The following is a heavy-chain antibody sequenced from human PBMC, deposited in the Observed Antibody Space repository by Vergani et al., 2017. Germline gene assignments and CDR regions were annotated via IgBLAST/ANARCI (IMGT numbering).Heavy chain of an antibody. Sequence: EVPLVQSGAEVKTPGESLKISCQGSGYSITNYWIAWVRQRPGKGLEWMGIIYAGDSDVRYSPSFQGQVTMSVDKSLSTAYLQWSSLKASDTATYYCAKTHDFSSLYSSYNWFNPWVQGTQVTVSS. CDR2: IYAGDSDV. V-gene: IGHV5-51*03. CDR3: AKTHDFSSLYSSYNWFNP. J-gene: IGHJ5*02. D-gene: IGHD3-3*01. CDR1: GYSITNYW.